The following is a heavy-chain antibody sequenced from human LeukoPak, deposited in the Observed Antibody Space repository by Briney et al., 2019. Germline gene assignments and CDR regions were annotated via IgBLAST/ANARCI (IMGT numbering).Heavy chain of an antibody. D-gene: IGHD1-26*01. V-gene: IGHV3-21*01. CDR1: GYTFSSYS. J-gene: IGHJ3*02. Sequence: GGSLRLSCAASGYTFSSYSMNWVRQAPGQGLEWVSSISRSSSNIDYADTVKGRFTISRDNAKNTLYMQMNSLRAEDTALYYCARGAFRWELLRDAFDIWEQGTMVTVSS. CDR2: ISRSSSNI. CDR3: ARGAFRWELLRDAFDI.